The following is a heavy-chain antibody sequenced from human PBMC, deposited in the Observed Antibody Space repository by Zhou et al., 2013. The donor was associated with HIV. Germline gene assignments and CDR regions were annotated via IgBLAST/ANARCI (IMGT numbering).Heavy chain of an antibody. CDR3: EVRDCTTTTCQQPNIDF. Sequence: QVQVVQSGAEVKKPGASVKLSCTASGYDFTTYFVHWVRQAPGQGLEWVGISHYNDADRYIGGRTTYAQKFRDRVTMTRDTSTGTVYMELRSLKYDDTAIYYCEVRDCTTTTCQQPNIDFWGQGTLVTVSS. CDR2: SHYNDADRYIGGRT. J-gene: IGHJ4*02. CDR1: GYDFTTYF. D-gene: IGHD2-2*01. V-gene: IGHV1-46*01.